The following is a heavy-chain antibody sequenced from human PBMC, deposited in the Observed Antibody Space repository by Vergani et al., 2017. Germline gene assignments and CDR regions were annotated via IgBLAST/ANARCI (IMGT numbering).Heavy chain of an antibody. CDR1: GFSFNYYG. V-gene: IGHV3-30*02. CDR3: AKDRAITATTVPDY. CDR2: IRYDGNNQ. Sequence: QVQLVESGGGVVQPGGSLRLSCEASGFSFNYYGIQWVRRTPGKGLEWVAFIRYDGNNQQYFHSVKGRFTISRDNSKNTVYLQMNSIRVEDTAVYYCAKDRAITATTVPDYWGQGTLVTVSS. D-gene: IGHD1-20*01. J-gene: IGHJ4*02.